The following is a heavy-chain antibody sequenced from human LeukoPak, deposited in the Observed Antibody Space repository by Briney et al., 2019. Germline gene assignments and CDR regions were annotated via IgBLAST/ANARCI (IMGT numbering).Heavy chain of an antibody. D-gene: IGHD5-12*01. CDR2: ISSSSSYI. V-gene: IGHV3-21*01. Sequence: GGSLRLSCAASGFTFSSYSMNWVRQAPGKGLEWVSSISSSSSYIYYADSVKGRFTISRDNAKNTLYLQMNSLRAEDTAVYYCARGRNGGYSGYDPSDYWGQGTLVTVSS. J-gene: IGHJ4*02. CDR3: ARGRNGGYSGYDPSDY. CDR1: GFTFSSYS.